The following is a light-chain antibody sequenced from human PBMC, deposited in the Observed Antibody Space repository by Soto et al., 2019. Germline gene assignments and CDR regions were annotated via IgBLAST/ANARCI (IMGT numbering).Light chain of an antibody. V-gene: IGKV1-5*03. J-gene: IGKJ1*01. CDR2: KAS. Sequence: DIQMTQSPSTLSGSVGDRVTITCRASQTISSWLAWYQQKPGKAPKLLIYKASTLKRGVPSRFSGSGSGTEFTLTISSLQPDDFATYYRQHYNSYSEAFGQGTKVELK. CDR3: QHYNSYSEA. CDR1: QTISSW.